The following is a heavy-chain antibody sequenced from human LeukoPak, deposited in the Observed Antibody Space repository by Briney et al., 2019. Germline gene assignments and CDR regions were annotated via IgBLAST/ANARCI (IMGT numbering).Heavy chain of an antibody. V-gene: IGHV3-30*18. CDR3: AKGDIVVVTGAFDI. CDR2: ISYDGSNK. CDR1: GFTFSSYG. Sequence: GGSLRLSCAASGFTFSSYGMHWVRQAPGKGLEWVAVISYDGSNKYYADSVKGRFTISRGNSKNTLYLQMNSLRAEDTAVYYCAKGDIVVVTGAFDIWGQGTKVTVSS. D-gene: IGHD2-21*02. J-gene: IGHJ3*02.